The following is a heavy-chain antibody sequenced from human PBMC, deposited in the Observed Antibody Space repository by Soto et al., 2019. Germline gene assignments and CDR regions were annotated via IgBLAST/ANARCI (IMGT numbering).Heavy chain of an antibody. D-gene: IGHD2-2*02. Sequence: TLSLTCTVSGDSIRSGNFYWGWILQPPGKGLEWIGYIYYSGSTDCNPSLKSRVTMSVDTSKKQFSLKLNSVTAADTAVYYCASLRDCSTSSCYIDSWGQGTLVTVSS. CDR2: IYYSGST. CDR3: ASLRDCSTSSCYIDS. J-gene: IGHJ4*02. CDR1: GDSIRSGNFY. V-gene: IGHV4-30-4*01.